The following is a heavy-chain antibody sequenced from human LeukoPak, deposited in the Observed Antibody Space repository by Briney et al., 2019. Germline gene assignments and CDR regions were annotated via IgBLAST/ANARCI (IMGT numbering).Heavy chain of an antibody. J-gene: IGHJ4*02. Sequence: SETLSLTCTVSGGSISSGGYYWSWIRQHPGKGLEWIGYIYYSGSTYYNPSLKSRVTISVDTSKNQFSLKLSSVTAADTAVYYCARSTNAVGHIDYWGQGTLVTVSS. V-gene: IGHV4-31*03. D-gene: IGHD2-8*01. CDR2: IYYSGST. CDR3: ARSTNAVGHIDY. CDR1: GGSISSGGYY.